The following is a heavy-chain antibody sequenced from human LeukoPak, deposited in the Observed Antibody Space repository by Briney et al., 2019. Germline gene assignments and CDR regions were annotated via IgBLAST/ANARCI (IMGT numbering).Heavy chain of an antibody. Sequence: GGSLRLSCAASGFTFSSYAMSWVRQAPGKALEWVSAISGSGGSTYYADSVKGRFTISRDNSKNTLYLQMNSLRAEDTAVYYCAKDLSGTTHFDYWGQGTLVTVSS. D-gene: IGHD1-20*01. CDR3: AKDLSGTTHFDY. CDR2: ISGSGGST. CDR1: GFTFSSYA. V-gene: IGHV3-23*01. J-gene: IGHJ4*02.